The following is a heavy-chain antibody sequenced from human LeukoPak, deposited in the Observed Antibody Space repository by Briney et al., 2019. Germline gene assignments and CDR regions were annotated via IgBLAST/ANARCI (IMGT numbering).Heavy chain of an antibody. CDR1: GYTFTSYD. Sequence: WASVKVSCKAFGYTFTSYDINWVRQATGQGLEWMGWMNPNSGNTGYAQKFQGRVTMTRNTSISTAYMELSSLRSEDTAVYYCATTHRIAAAGTEYYGMDVWGQGTTVTVSS. J-gene: IGHJ6*02. D-gene: IGHD6-13*01. CDR2: MNPNSGNT. V-gene: IGHV1-8*01. CDR3: ATTHRIAAAGTEYYGMDV.